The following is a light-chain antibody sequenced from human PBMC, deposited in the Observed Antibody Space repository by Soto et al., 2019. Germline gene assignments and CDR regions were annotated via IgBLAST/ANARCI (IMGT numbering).Light chain of an antibody. J-gene: IGLJ3*02. V-gene: IGLV2-14*01. CDR3: SSYISTNTLG. Sequence: QLVLTQPASVSGSPGQSITISCTGTSSDIGGYKYVSWYQQHPGKAPKLLIFEVYDRPSGISNRFSGSKSGNTASLTISGLQAEDEADYYCSSYISTNTLGFGGGTKLTVL. CDR2: EVY. CDR1: SSDIGGYKY.